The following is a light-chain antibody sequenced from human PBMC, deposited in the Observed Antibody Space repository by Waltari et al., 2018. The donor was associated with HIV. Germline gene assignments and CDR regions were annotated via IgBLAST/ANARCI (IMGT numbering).Light chain of an antibody. J-gene: IGLJ2*01. V-gene: IGLV1-51*01. CDR3: ATWDSSLNALL. CDR2: DDT. CDR1: TSNIGYNL. Sequence: QSVLTQPPSVSATPGQRVTISCSGRTSNIGYNLVSWYQHIPGTAPKLLIYDDTERPAGIPDRFSGSRSVTSATLGITGLQTGDEADYYCATWDSSLNALLFGGGTKLTAL.